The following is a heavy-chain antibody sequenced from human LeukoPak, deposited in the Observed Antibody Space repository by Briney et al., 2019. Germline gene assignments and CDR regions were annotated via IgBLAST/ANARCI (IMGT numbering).Heavy chain of an antibody. D-gene: IGHD5-18*01. J-gene: IGHJ5*02. CDR1: GYTFTSYD. CDR3: ARRRGYSYGWNWFDP. CDR2: MNPNSGNT. Sequence: ASVKVSCKASGYTFTSYDINWVRQATGQGLEWMGWMNPNSGNTGYAQKFQGRVTMTRNTSISTAYMELSSLRSEDTAVYYCARRRGYSYGWNWFDPWGQGTLVTVSS. V-gene: IGHV1-8*01.